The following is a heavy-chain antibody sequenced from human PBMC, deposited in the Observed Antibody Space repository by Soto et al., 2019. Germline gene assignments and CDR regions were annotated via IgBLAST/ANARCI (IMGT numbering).Heavy chain of an antibody. CDR2: IYPGDSDT. CDR3: ARLGGIVDTGTWIQ. V-gene: IGHV5-51*01. J-gene: IGHJ4*02. Sequence: GESLKISCKASGYRFSTYWIGWVRQRPRKGPEWMAIIYPGDSDTRENPSFQGQVTISADKSSNTVHLQWRSLKASDTAIYYCARLGGIVDTGTWIQWGQGTPVTVSS. D-gene: IGHD1-26*01. CDR1: GYRFSTYW.